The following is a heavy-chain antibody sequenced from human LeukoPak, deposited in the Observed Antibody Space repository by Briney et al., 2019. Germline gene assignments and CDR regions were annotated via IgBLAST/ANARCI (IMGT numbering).Heavy chain of an antibody. CDR1: GYTFTGYY. J-gene: IGHJ4*02. V-gene: IGHV1-2*04. Sequence: ASVKVSCKASGYTFTGYYMHWVRQAPGQRLEWMGWINPNSGGTNYAQKFQGWVTMTRDTSISTAYMELSRLRSDDTAVYYCARALGAAARTGVDYWGQGTLVTVSS. D-gene: IGHD6-13*01. CDR3: ARALGAAARTGVDY. CDR2: INPNSGGT.